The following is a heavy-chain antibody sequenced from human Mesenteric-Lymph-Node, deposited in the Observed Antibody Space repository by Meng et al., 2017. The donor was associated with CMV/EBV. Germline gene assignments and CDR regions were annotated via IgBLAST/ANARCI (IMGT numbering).Heavy chain of an antibody. CDR3: AKGVYDSSGYYYP. CDR2: ISSSGSTI. J-gene: IGHJ5*02. D-gene: IGHD3-22*01. CDR1: GFTLSDYG. Sequence: GGSLRLSCAASGFTLSDYGMNWVRQAPGKGLEWVSYISSSGSTIYYADSVKGRFTISRDNAKNSLYLQMNSLRDEDTAVYYCAKGVYDSSGYYYPWGQGTLVTVSS. V-gene: IGHV3-48*02.